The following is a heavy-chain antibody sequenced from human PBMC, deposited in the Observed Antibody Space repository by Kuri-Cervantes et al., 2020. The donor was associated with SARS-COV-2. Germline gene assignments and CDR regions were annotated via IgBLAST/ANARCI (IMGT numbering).Heavy chain of an antibody. CDR3: ARDHSRSILTGPDFDY. CDR1: GFTFSSYS. J-gene: IGHJ4*02. D-gene: IGHD3-9*01. Sequence: ETLSLTFAASGFTFSSYSMNWVRQAPGKGLEWVSSISSSSSYIYYADSVKGRFTISRDNAKNSLYLQMNSLRAEDTAVYYCARDHSRSILTGPDFDYWGQGTLVTVSS. V-gene: IGHV3-21*01. CDR2: ISSSSSYI.